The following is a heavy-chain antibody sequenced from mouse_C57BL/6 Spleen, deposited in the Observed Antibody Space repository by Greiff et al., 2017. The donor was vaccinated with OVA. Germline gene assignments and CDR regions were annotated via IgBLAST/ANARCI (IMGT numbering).Heavy chain of an antibody. CDR3: AKAPSITTVVEGWYFDV. D-gene: IGHD1-1*01. V-gene: IGHV1-64*01. CDR2: IHSNSGST. CDR1: GYTFTSYW. J-gene: IGHJ1*03. Sequence: QVQLQQPGAELVKPGASVKLSCKASGYTFTSYWMHWVKQRPGQGLEWIGMIHSNSGSTNYNEKFKSKATLTVDKSSSTAYMQLSSLTSEDSAVYYCAKAPSITTVVEGWYFDVWGTGTTVTVSS.